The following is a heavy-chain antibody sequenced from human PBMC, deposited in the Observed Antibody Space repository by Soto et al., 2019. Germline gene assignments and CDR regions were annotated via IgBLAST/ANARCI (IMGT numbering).Heavy chain of an antibody. J-gene: IGHJ4*02. V-gene: IGHV3-33*06. D-gene: IGHD3-9*01. CDR1: GFSFSTYG. Sequence: HPGGSLRLSCAASGFSFSTYGMNWVRQAPGKGLEWVALIWSDGTNKYYADSVKGRFTISRDNSKRTLYLQMNSLRAEDTAVYYCVKGFDTYHYDLWGQGTMVTVSS. CDR2: IWSDGTNK. CDR3: VKGFDTYHYDL.